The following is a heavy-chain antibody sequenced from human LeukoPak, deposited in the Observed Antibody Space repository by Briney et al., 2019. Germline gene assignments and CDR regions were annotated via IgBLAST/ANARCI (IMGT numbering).Heavy chain of an antibody. CDR2: MKQDGSEK. CDR1: GFTFSSYW. V-gene: IGHV3-7*03. CDR3: ARVYSSSSGKNAFDI. J-gene: IGHJ3*02. Sequence: PGGSLRLSCAVSGFTFSSYWMSWVRQAPGKGLEWVANMKQDGSEKDHVDSVEGRSTISRDNAKNLLYLQMNSLRAEDTAVYYCARVYSSSSGKNAFDIWGQGTRVTVSS. D-gene: IGHD6-6*01.